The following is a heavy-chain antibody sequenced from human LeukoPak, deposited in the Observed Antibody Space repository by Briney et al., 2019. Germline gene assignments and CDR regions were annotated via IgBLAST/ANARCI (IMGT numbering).Heavy chain of an antibody. J-gene: IGHJ4*02. CDR3: ARALRYSSSSRLDY. Sequence: PSETLSLTCAVYGGSFSGYYWSWIRQPPGEGLEWIGEINHSGSTNYNPSLKSRVTISVDTSKNQFSLKLSSVTAADTAVYYCARALRYSSSSRLDYWGQGTLVTVSS. CDR1: GGSFSGYY. CDR2: INHSGST. V-gene: IGHV4-34*01. D-gene: IGHD6-13*01.